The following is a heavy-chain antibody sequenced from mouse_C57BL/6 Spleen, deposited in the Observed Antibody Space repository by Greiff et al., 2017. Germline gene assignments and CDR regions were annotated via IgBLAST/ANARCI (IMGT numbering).Heavy chain of an antibody. D-gene: IGHD2-1*01. J-gene: IGHJ2*01. CDR3: TTGGNEVAFDY. V-gene: IGHV14-4*01. CDR2: IDPENGDT. CDR1: GFNIKDDY. Sequence: VQLQQSGAELVRPGASVKLSCTASGFNIKDDYMHWVKQRPEQGLEWIGWIDPENGDTEYASKFQGTAPITADTSSNTACMQLSSQASEDTAGHCCTTGGNEVAFDYWGQGTTLTVSS.